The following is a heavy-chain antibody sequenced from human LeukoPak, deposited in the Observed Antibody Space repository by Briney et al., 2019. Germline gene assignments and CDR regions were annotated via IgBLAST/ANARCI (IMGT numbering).Heavy chain of an antibody. Sequence: GGSLRLSCAASGFTFSSYWMSWVRQAPGKGLEWVANIKQDGSEKYYVDSVKGRFTISRDNAKNSLYLQVNSLRAEDTAVYYCARVPIMITFGGVIVPLYYFDYWGQGTLVTVSS. CDR3: ARVPIMITFGGVIVPLYYFDY. CDR1: GFTFSSYW. D-gene: IGHD3-16*02. V-gene: IGHV3-7*01. J-gene: IGHJ4*02. CDR2: IKQDGSEK.